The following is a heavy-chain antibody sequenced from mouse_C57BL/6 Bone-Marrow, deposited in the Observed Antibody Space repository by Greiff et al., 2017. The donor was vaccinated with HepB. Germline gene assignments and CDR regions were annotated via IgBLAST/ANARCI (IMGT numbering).Heavy chain of an antibody. Sequence: VQLQQSGAELVRPGTSVKVSCKASGNAFTNYLIEWVKQRPGQGLEWIGVINPGSGGTNYNEKFKGKATLTADKSSSTAYMQLSSLTSEDSAVYFCARSGDAYWGQGTTLTVSS. V-gene: IGHV1-54*01. CDR2: INPGSGGT. CDR3: ARSGDAY. D-gene: IGHD3-1*01. J-gene: IGHJ2*01. CDR1: GNAFTNYL.